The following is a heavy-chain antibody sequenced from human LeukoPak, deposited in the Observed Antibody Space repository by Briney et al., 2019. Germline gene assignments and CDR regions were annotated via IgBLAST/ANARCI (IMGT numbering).Heavy chain of an antibody. V-gene: IGHV3-7*01. CDR2: IKQDGSEK. Sequence: PGGSLRLSCAASGFTFSNYAMNWVRQAPGKGLAWVANIKQDGSEKYYVVSVKGRFTISRDNAKNSLYLQMNSLRAEDTAVYYCAGGDFYGYWGQGTLVTVSS. CDR1: GFTFSNYA. CDR3: AGGDFYGY. D-gene: IGHD4-17*01. J-gene: IGHJ4*02.